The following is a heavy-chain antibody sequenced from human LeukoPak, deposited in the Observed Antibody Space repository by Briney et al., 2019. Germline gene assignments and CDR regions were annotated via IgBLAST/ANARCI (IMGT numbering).Heavy chain of an antibody. J-gene: IGHJ4*02. CDR3: ARHFTAMASFDF. CDR2: ISSSSSTI. Sequence: GGSLRLSCEASGFTFRNYAMNWVRKTPGKGLEWVSYISSSSSTIYYADSVKGRFTISRDNAKNSLYLQMNSLRDEDTAVYYCARHFTAMASFDFWGQGTLVTVSS. D-gene: IGHD5-18*01. V-gene: IGHV3-48*02. CDR1: GFTFRNYA.